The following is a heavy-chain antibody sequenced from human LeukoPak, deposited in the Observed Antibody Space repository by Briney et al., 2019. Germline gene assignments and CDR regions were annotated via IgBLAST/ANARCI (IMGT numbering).Heavy chain of an antibody. V-gene: IGHV4-30-4*08. D-gene: IGHD7-27*01. CDR3: ARASNWGLDFDY. J-gene: IGHJ4*02. CDR1: GGSISSGDYY. Sequence: SQTLSLTCTVSGGSISSGDYYWSWIRQPPGKGLEWIGYIYYSGSTYYNPSLESRVTISVDTSKNQFSLKLSSVTAADTAVYYCARASNWGLDFDYWGQGTLVTVSS. CDR2: IYYSGST.